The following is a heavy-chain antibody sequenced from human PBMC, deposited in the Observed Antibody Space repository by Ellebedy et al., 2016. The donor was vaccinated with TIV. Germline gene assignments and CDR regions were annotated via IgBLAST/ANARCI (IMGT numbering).Heavy chain of an antibody. D-gene: IGHD3-3*01. V-gene: IGHV5-51*01. CDR2: IYPGDSDT. CDR1: GYSFTSYW. Sequence: KVSXXGSGYSFTSYWIGWVRQMPGKGLEWMGIIYPGDSDTRYSPSFQGQVTISADKSISTAYLQWSSLKASDTAMYYCARNVLRFLEWLPFDYWGQGTLVTVSS. CDR3: ARNVLRFLEWLPFDY. J-gene: IGHJ4*02.